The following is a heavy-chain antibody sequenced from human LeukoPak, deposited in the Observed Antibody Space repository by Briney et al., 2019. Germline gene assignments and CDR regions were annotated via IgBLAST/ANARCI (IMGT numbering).Heavy chain of an antibody. Sequence: ASVKVSCKASGYTFTGYYMHLVRQAPGQGLEWMGRINPNSGGTNYAQKFQGRVTMTRDTSISTAYMELSRLRSDDTAVYYCVRGRSSSGYFDYWGQGTLVTVSS. CDR3: VRGRSSSGYFDY. D-gene: IGHD6-6*01. CDR1: GYTFTGYY. V-gene: IGHV1-2*06. J-gene: IGHJ4*02. CDR2: INPNSGGT.